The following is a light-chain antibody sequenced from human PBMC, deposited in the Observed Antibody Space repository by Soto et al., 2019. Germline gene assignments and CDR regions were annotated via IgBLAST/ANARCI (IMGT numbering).Light chain of an antibody. CDR1: QSVSSY. CDR2: DAS. CDR3: QQRSNWPLT. V-gene: IGKV3-11*01. Sequence: EVVLSQSPSTLSLSTGERATLSCRASQSVSSYLAWYQQKPGQAPRLLIYDASNRATGIPARFSGSGSGTDFTLTISSLEPEDFAVYYCQQRSNWPLTGGGHTK. J-gene: IGKJ4*01.